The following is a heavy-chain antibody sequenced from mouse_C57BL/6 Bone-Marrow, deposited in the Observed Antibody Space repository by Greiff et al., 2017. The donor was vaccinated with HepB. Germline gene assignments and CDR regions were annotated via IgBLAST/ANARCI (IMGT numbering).Heavy chain of an antibody. J-gene: IGHJ3*01. CDR2: ISDGGSYT. CDR3: ARDGGLLRLFAY. V-gene: IGHV5-4*01. Sequence: EVKLVESGGGLVKPGGSLKLSCAASGFTFSSYAMSWVRQTPEKRLEWVATISDGGSYTYYPDNVKGRFTISRDNAKNNLYLQMSHLKSEDTAMYYCARDGGLLRLFAYWGQGTLVTVSA. D-gene: IGHD2-3*01. CDR1: GFTFSSYA.